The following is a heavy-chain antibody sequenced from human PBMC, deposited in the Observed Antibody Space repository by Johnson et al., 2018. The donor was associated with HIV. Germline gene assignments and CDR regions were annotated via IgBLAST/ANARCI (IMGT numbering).Heavy chain of an antibody. CDR2: ISYDGSNK. J-gene: IGHJ3*02. D-gene: IGHD6-13*01. CDR1: GFTFSSYA. V-gene: IGHV3-30*04. CDR3: AKGDSSSWLSAFDI. Sequence: VQLVESGGGVVQPGRSLRLSCAASGFTFSSYAMHWVRQAPGKGLEWVAVISYDGSNKYYADSVKGRFTISRDNSKNTLYLQMNSLRGEDTAVYYCAKGDSSSWLSAFDIWGQGTMVTVSS.